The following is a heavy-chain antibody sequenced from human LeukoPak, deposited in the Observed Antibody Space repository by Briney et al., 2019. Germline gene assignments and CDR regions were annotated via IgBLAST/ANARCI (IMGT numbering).Heavy chain of an antibody. V-gene: IGHV6-1*01. CDR2: TYYMSKWYN. J-gene: IGHJ3*01. Sequence: SQTLSLTCAITGDSVSSNRAAWGWIRQSPSRGLEWLGRTYYMSKWYNDYGPSVKSRITINSDTSKNQFFLHLNSVTPEDTALYYCARWRHQARTYNWWCQRTMVTVSS. CDR3: ARWRHQARTYNW. CDR1: GDSVSSNRAA. D-gene: IGHD1-20*01.